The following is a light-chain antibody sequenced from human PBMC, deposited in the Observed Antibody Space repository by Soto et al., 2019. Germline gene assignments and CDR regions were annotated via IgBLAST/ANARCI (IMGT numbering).Light chain of an antibody. Sequence: QSVLTQPPSVSGAPGQRVTISCTGSGSNIGAGYDVHWYQQLPGTAPKLLIYNNSQRPSGVPDRFSGSKSGTSASLAISGLQSDIEADYYCAAWDDSLNGYVFGIGTKLTVL. CDR1: GSNIGAGYD. J-gene: IGLJ1*01. CDR3: AAWDDSLNGYV. V-gene: IGLV1-40*01. CDR2: NNS.